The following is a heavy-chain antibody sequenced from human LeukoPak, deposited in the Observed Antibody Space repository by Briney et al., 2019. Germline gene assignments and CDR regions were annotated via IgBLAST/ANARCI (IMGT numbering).Heavy chain of an antibody. CDR3: ARVVPGTASRYFDL. CDR2: ISSSSSYI. J-gene: IGHJ2*01. V-gene: IGHV3-21*01. Sequence: PGGSLRLSCAASGFTFSSYWMNWVRQAPGKGLEWVSSISSSSSYIYYADSVKGRFTISRDNAKNSLYLQMSSLRAEDTAVYYCARVVPGTASRYFDLWGRGTLVTVSS. D-gene: IGHD2-8*01. CDR1: GFTFSSYW.